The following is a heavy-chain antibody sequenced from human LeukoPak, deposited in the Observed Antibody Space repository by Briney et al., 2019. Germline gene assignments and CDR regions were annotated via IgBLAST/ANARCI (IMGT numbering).Heavy chain of an antibody. CDR3: ARDIISEYSSSHSHFDP. CDR2: IYYSGST. Sequence: SETLSLTCTVSGGSISSYYWSWIRQPPGKGLEWIGYIYYSGSTNYNPSLKSRVTISVDTSKNQFSLKLSSVTAADTAVYYCARDIISEYSSSHSHFDPWGQGTLVTVSS. J-gene: IGHJ5*02. V-gene: IGHV4-59*01. CDR1: GGSISSYY. D-gene: IGHD6-6*01.